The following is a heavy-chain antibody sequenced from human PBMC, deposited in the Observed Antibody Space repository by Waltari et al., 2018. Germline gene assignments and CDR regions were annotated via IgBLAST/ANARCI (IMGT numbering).Heavy chain of an antibody. Sequence: EVQLVESGGGLVKPGGSLRLSCAASGFRFTAHTMNWVRQTPGKGLEWVSSIGSSSTYTYYADSVKGRFTISRDNAANSLYLEMNALRPDDTGVYYCASHPEDFYYYMDVWGKGTTVTVSS. V-gene: IGHV3-21*06. CDR1: GFRFTAHT. CDR2: IGSSSTYT. J-gene: IGHJ6*03. CDR3: ASHPEDFYYYMDV.